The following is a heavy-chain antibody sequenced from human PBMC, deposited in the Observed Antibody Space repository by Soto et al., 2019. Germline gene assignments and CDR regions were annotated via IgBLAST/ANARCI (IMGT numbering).Heavy chain of an antibody. D-gene: IGHD2-2*01. J-gene: IGHJ6*02. CDR1: GYTLTEYS. CDR2: FDPEDGET. Sequence: GASVKVSCKVSGYTLTEYSMHWVRQAPGKGLEWMGGFDPEDGETIYAQKFQGRVTMTEDTSTDTAYMELSSLKSEDTAVYYCATYFVVVPAASYYYYGMDVWGQGTTVTVSS. V-gene: IGHV1-24*01. CDR3: ATYFVVVPAASYYYYGMDV.